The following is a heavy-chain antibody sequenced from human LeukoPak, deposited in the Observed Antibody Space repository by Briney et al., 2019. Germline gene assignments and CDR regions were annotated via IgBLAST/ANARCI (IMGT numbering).Heavy chain of an antibody. V-gene: IGHV1-69*05. Sequence: SVKVSCKASGGTFSSYAISWVRQAPGQGLEGMGRIIPFFGTANYAQKFQGRVTITTDESTSTAYMELSSLRSEDTAVYYCARVQTAHAFDIWGQGTMVTVSS. CDR2: IIPFFGTA. J-gene: IGHJ3*02. CDR1: GGTFSSYA. CDR3: ARVQTAHAFDI.